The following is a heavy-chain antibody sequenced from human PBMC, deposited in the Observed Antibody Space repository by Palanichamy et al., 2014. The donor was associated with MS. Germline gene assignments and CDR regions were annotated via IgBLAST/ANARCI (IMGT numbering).Heavy chain of an antibody. CDR1: GYSFSTYW. CDR2: IYPGDSDT. CDR3: ARLHQRLVTKEPFHL. D-gene: IGHD6-25*01. J-gene: IGHJ3*01. V-gene: IGHV5-51*01. Sequence: EMQLVQSGAEVKKPGESLKISCKGFGYSFSTYWIGWVRQLPGRGLEYMGIIYPGDSDTKYSPSFQGQVTFSADKTINTAYLQWSGLKASDTAIYYCARLHQRLVTKEPFHLWGQGTMVIVSS.